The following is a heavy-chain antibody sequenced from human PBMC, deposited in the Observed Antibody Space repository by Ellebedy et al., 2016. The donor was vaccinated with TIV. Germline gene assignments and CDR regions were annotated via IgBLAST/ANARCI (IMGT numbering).Heavy chain of an antibody. J-gene: IGHJ4*02. CDR2: FGVSGDTA. V-gene: IGHV3-23*01. CDR3: ARGRSGTYIHHAFDN. CDR1: GFTFSTYA. Sequence: GESLKISCAASGFTFSTYAMSWVRQAPGRGLEWVSGFGVSGDTAYYTDSVKGRFTVSRDNSRNTLYLQMTSLRVEDTAIYYCARGRSGTYIHHAFDNWGQGTLVTVSS. D-gene: IGHD3-16*01.